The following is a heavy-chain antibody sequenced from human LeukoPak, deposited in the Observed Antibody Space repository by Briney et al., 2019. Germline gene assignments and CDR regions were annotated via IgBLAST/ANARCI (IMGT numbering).Heavy chain of an antibody. Sequence: GGSLRLSCAASEFTFSSYAMQWVRQAPGKGLEWVSGITVSGGTTYYTDSVKGRFTISRDNSKNTLYLQMNSLGAEDSAVYYCAKYLTARGPPYALDVWGQGTTVTVSS. CDR2: ITVSGGTT. CDR1: EFTFSSYA. J-gene: IGHJ6*02. D-gene: IGHD1-14*01. CDR3: AKYLTARGPPYALDV. V-gene: IGHV3-23*01.